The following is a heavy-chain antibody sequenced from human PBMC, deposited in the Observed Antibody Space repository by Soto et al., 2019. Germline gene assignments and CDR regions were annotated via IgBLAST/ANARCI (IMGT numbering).Heavy chain of an antibody. CDR3: ARVPSTTSYYYGMDV. CDR1: GYTFTSYG. Sequence: ASVKVSCKASGYTFTSYGISWVRQAPGQGLEWMGWISAYNGNTNYAQKLQGRVTMTTDTSTSTAYMELRSLRSDDTAVYYCARVPSTTSYYYGMDVWGQGTTVTVSS. D-gene: IGHD1-7*01. J-gene: IGHJ6*02. V-gene: IGHV1-18*04. CDR2: ISAYNGNT.